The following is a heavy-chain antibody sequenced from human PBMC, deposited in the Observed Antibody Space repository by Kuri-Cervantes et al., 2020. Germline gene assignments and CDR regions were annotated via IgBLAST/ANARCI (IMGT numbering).Heavy chain of an antibody. CDR1: GFTFSDYY. CDR3: ARASRNYYDGIDY. V-gene: IGHV3-11*01. D-gene: IGHD3-22*01. J-gene: IGHJ4*02. Sequence: LSLTCAASGFTFSDYYMSWIRQAPGKGLEWVSYISSSGSTIYYADSVKGRFTISRDNAKNSLYLQMNSLRAEDTAVYYCARASRNYYDGIDYWGQGTLVTVSS. CDR2: ISSSGSTI.